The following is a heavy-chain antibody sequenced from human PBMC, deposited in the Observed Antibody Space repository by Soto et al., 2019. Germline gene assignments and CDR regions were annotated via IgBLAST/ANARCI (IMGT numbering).Heavy chain of an antibody. CDR1: GWTFGTYS. CDR2: INSDSDNI. D-gene: IGHD6-13*01. Sequence: GGSLRLSCAASGWTFGTYSMNWVRQAPGKGLEWIAYINSDSDNIMYADSVKGRFTISRDNAKNSLFLQMNSLTDEDTAVYYCAREGGDSSSWYFDYWGQGTLVTVSS. V-gene: IGHV3-48*02. J-gene: IGHJ4*02. CDR3: AREGGDSSSWYFDY.